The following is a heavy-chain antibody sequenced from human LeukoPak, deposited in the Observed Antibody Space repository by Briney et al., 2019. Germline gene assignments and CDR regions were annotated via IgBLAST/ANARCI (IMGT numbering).Heavy chain of an antibody. CDR3: AAASADI. V-gene: IGHV3-30-3*01. Sequence: GGSLRLSCAASGFTFSSYAMHWVRQAPGKGLEWVAVISYDGSNKYYADSVKGRFTISRDNSKNTLYLQMNSLRAEDTAVYYCAAASADIWGQGTMVTVSS. J-gene: IGHJ3*02. D-gene: IGHD6-13*01. CDR1: GFTFSSYA. CDR2: ISYDGSNK.